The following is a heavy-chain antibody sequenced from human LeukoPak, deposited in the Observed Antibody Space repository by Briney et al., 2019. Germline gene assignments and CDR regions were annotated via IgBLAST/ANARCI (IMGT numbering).Heavy chain of an antibody. V-gene: IGHV4-59*01. D-gene: IGHD3-22*01. J-gene: IGHJ4*02. CDR3: ARAAHYDSSAFDY. CDR2: IYYIGST. Sequence: PSETLSLTCTVSGGSISSYYWSWIRQPPGKGLEWIGYIYYIGSTNYNPSLRSRVTISVDTSKNQFSLKLSSVTAADTAVYYCARAAHYDSSAFDYWGQGTLVTVSS. CDR1: GGSISSYY.